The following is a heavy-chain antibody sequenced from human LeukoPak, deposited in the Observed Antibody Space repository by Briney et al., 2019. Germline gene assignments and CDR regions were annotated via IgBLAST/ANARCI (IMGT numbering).Heavy chain of an antibody. CDR3: ARNWDRYYHYGMDV. Sequence: SETLSLTCTVSGGSISSSSYSWGWIRQPPGKGLEWIGSIYYSGSTYYNPSLKSRVTISVDASKNQFSLKLSSVTAADTAVYYCARNWDRYYHYGMDVWGQGTTVTVSS. CDR2: IYYSGST. V-gene: IGHV4-39*01. J-gene: IGHJ6*02. CDR1: GGSISSSSYS. D-gene: IGHD7-27*01.